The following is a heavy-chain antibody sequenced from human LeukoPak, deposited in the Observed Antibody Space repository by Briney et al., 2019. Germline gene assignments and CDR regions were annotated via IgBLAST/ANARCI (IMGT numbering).Heavy chain of an antibody. Sequence: SQTLSLTCAISGDSVSSNSAAWNWIRQTPSRGLEWLGRTYYRSKWYNDYAESVKSRITISPDTSKNQFSLQLNSVTPEDTAVYYCAHDQRSSGWYPVWGQGTLVTVSS. CDR2: TYYRSKWYN. CDR1: GDSVSSNSAA. CDR3: AHDQRSSGWYPV. V-gene: IGHV6-1*01. J-gene: IGHJ4*02. D-gene: IGHD6-19*01.